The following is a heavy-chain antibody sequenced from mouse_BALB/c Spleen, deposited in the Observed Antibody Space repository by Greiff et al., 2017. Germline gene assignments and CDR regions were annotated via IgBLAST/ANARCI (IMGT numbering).Heavy chain of an antibody. CDR1: GDSITSGY. CDR2: ISYSGST. CDR3: ARYYYGSSYSYYYAMDY. D-gene: IGHD1-1*01. V-gene: IGHV3-8*02. Sequence: EVHLVESGPSLVKPSQTLSLTCSVTGDSITSGYWNWIRKFPGNKLEYMGYISYSGSTYYNPSLKSRISITRDTSKNQYYLQLNSVTTEDTATYYCARYYYGSSYSYYYAMDYWGQGTSVTVSS. J-gene: IGHJ4*01.